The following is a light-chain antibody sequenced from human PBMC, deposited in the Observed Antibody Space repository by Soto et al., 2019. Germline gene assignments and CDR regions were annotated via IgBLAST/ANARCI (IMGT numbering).Light chain of an antibody. J-gene: IGKJ4*01. V-gene: IGKV3-20*01. CDR2: GAS. CDR3: QQYDPWQLA. CDR1: QSVSSSY. Sequence: EIVLTQSPGTLSLSPGERATLSCRASQSVSSSYLAWYQQKPGQAPRLLIYGASSRATGIPDRFSGSWSGAEFTLTINSLQSDDFEVYYCQQYDPWQLAFGAGTKVNI.